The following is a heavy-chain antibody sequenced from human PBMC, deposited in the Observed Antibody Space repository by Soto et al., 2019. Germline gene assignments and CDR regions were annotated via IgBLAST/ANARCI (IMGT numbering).Heavy chain of an antibody. CDR3: SRVGCSNSNCQTRGMDV. Sequence: PSETLSLTCNVSGGPISNYYWSWVRQPAGKGLEWVGRIYSDGATNYSPSLKSRVFMSLDMSGNQFSLQLNSVTAADTAVYYCSRVGCSNSNCQTRGMDVWGQGTTVTV. CDR2: IYSDGAT. CDR1: GGPISNYY. J-gene: IGHJ6*02. V-gene: IGHV4-4*07. D-gene: IGHD2-2*01.